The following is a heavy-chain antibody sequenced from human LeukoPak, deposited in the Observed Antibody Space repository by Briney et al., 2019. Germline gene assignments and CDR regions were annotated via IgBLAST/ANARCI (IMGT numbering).Heavy chain of an antibody. Sequence: PGGSLRLSCAASEFTFSSYGMHWVRQAPGKGLEWVAVIWYDGTNKYYADSVKGRFTLSRDNSKNTLYLQKNSPRADDTAVYYCARPPYDSSGAYFDYWGQGTLVTVSS. D-gene: IGHD3-22*01. CDR2: IWYDGTNK. J-gene: IGHJ4*02. V-gene: IGHV3-33*01. CDR1: EFTFSSYG. CDR3: ARPPYDSSGAYFDY.